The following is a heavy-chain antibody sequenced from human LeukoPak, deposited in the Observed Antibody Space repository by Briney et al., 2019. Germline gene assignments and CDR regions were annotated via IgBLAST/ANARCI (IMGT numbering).Heavy chain of an antibody. CDR3: ARASWSGGGGFDP. D-gene: IGHD3-3*01. V-gene: IGHV4-34*01. Sequence: WETLSLTCAVYNGSFSGHHWSWIRQSPGKGLEWIGEVNEDGNNYFNPSLRGRVSISIDTSRNHFSLKLMSVTDADTAVYNCARASWSGGGGFDPWGQGTLVTVSS. J-gene: IGHJ5*02. CDR1: NGSFSGHH. CDR2: VNEDGNN.